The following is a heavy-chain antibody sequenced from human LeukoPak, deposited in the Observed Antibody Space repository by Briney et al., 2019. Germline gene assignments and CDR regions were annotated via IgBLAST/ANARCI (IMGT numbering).Heavy chain of an antibody. V-gene: IGHV5-51*01. CDR2: IYPGDSDT. D-gene: IGHD6-13*01. J-gene: IGHJ4*02. CDR1: GSSFNSYW. CDR3: ARIDVGQQLASDY. Sequence: GESLEISCQGSGSSFNSYWIGWVRQLPGKGLEWVGIIYPGDSDTRYSPSFQGQVTISADKSISTAYLQWSSLKASDTAMYYCARIDVGQQLASDYWGQGTLVTVSS.